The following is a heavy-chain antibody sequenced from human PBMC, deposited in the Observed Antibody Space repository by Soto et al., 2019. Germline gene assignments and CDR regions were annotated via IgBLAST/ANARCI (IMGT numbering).Heavy chain of an antibody. V-gene: IGHV3-30-3*01. J-gene: IGHJ4*02. D-gene: IGHD2-21*01. CDR2: ISYDGSNK. Sequence: GGSLRLSCAASGFTFSSYAMHWVRQAPGKGLEWVAVISYDGSNKYYADSVKGRFTISRDNSKNTLYLQMNSLRAEDTAVYYCAREELLRELDYWGQGTLVTVSS. CDR3: AREELLRELDY. CDR1: GFTFSSYA.